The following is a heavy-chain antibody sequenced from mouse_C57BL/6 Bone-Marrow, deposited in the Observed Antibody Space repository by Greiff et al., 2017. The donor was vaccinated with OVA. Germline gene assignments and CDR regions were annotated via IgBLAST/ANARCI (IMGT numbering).Heavy chain of an antibody. D-gene: IGHD2-2*01. CDR1: GYTFTSYW. CDR3: AIRITWLRRRGYAMDY. Sequence: QVQLQQPGAELVKPGASVKLSCKASGYTFTSYWMQWVKQRPGQGLEWIGEIDPSDSYTNYNQKFKGKATLTGDTSSSTAYMQISSLTSEDSAVYDCAIRITWLRRRGYAMDYWGQGTSVTVAS. V-gene: IGHV1-50*01. CDR2: IDPSDSYT. J-gene: IGHJ4*01.